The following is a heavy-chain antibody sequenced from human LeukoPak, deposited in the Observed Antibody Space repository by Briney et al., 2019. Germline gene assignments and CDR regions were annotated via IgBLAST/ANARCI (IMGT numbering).Heavy chain of an antibody. CDR3: ASGPDFYMDV. J-gene: IGHJ6*03. CDR2: IYYSGRT. Sequence: KPSETLSLTCTVSGGSIGSNYWSWIRQPPGKGLEWIGYIYYSGRTKSNPSLNSRVTISLDTSRNQFSLRLSSVTAADTAVYYCASGPDFYMDVWGKGTTVTVSS. CDR1: GGSIGSNY. V-gene: IGHV4-59*01. D-gene: IGHD3-3*01.